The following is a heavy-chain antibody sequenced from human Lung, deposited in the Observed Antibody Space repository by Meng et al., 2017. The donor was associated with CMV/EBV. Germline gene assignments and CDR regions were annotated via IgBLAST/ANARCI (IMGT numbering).Heavy chain of an antibody. Sequence: ASXXVSCKASGYTFTGYYMHWVRQAPGQGLEWMGWINPNSGGTNYAQKFQGRVTMTRDTSISTAYMELSRLRSDDTAAYYCARPGRDFWSGYRAHLLMDVWGQGTTVTVSS. J-gene: IGHJ6*02. CDR3: ARPGRDFWSGYRAHLLMDV. CDR2: INPNSGGT. CDR1: GYTFTGYY. D-gene: IGHD3-3*01. V-gene: IGHV1-2*02.